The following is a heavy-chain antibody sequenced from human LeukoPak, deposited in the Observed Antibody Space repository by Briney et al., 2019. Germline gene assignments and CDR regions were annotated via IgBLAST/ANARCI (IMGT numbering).Heavy chain of an antibody. D-gene: IGHD6-19*01. CDR3: ARDMYSSGRVPFDY. CDR2: FSVSDATT. V-gene: IGHV3-23*01. Sequence: GGSLRLSCAASGFTFSTYAMSWVRQAPGKGLEWVSGFSVSDATTYYADSVKGRFTISRDNSKNTLYLQIASLRDEDTAVYYCARDMYSSGRVPFDYWGQGTLVTVSS. CDR1: GFTFSTYA. J-gene: IGHJ4*02.